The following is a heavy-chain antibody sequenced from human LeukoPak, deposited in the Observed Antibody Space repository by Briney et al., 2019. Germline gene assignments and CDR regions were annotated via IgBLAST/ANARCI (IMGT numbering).Heavy chain of an antibody. CDR2: IYYSGST. J-gene: IGHJ4*02. D-gene: IGHD6-19*01. CDR3: AREVAVAGTYYFDY. CDR1: GSSISSSSYY. V-gene: IGHV4-39*02. Sequence: SETLSLTCTVSGSSISSSSYYWGWIRQPPGKGLEWIGSIYYSGSTYYNPSLKSRVTISVDTSKNQFSLKLSSVTAADTAVYYCAREVAVAGTYYFDYWGQGTLVTVSS.